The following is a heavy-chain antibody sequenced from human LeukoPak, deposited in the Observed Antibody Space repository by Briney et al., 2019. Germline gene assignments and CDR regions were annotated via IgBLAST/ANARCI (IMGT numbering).Heavy chain of an antibody. CDR3: ARDVSGYEYVWGSYRSDGMDV. V-gene: IGHV3-30-3*01. J-gene: IGHJ6*02. CDR2: VGHDGGKK. CDR1: GFSFSTYA. Sequence: PGRSLRLSCSASGFSFSTYAMHWVRLAPGKGLDWVAVVGHDGGKKYYSDSVKGRFTISRGNSKDIVYLSMTSLRAEDTAVYYCARDVSGYEYVWGSYRSDGMDVWGQGTTVTVSS. D-gene: IGHD3-16*02.